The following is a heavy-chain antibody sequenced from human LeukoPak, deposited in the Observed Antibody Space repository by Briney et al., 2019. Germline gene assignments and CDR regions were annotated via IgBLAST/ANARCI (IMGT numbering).Heavy chain of an antibody. CDR2: ISYDGSNK. D-gene: IGHD1-14*01. V-gene: IGHV3-30*04. J-gene: IGHJ6*03. CDR3: AKGTEGDYYYYYMDV. Sequence: PGGSLRLSCAASGFTFSSYAMHWVRQAPGKGLEWVAVISYDGSNKYYADSVKGRFTISRDNSKNTLYLQMNSLRAEDTAVYYCAKGTEGDYYYYYMDVWGKGTTVTISS. CDR1: GFTFSSYA.